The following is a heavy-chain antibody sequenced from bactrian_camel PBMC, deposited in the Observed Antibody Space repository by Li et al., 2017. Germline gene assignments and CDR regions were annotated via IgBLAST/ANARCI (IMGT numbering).Heavy chain of an antibody. CDR1: GYTASAYC. J-gene: IGHJ6*01. CDR3: AAGTRIIVGDYCDGITA. D-gene: IGHD3*01. CDR2: IDTYGST. V-gene: IGHV3S1*01. Sequence: VQLVESGGDSVQAGGSLRLSCVASGYTASAYCTAWFRQAPGKEREGVAAIDTYGSTNYADSVKGRFTISQDSAKNTIYLQMSSLTPDDTAMYYCAAGTRIIVGDYCDGITAWGQGTQVTVS.